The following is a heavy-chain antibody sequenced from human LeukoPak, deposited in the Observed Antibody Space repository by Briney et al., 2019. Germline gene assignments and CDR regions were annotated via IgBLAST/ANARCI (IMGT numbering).Heavy chain of an antibody. V-gene: IGHV3-9*01. CDR2: ISWNSGSI. CDR1: GFTFDDYA. Sequence: GGSLRLSCAASGFTFDDYAMHWVRQAPGKGLEWFSGISWNSGSIGYADSVKGRFTISRDNAKNSLYLQMNSLRAEDTALYYCAKGTGDYVWGSYRQTYYFDYWGQGTLVTVSS. J-gene: IGHJ4*02. CDR3: AKGTGDYVWGSYRQTYYFDY. D-gene: IGHD3-16*02.